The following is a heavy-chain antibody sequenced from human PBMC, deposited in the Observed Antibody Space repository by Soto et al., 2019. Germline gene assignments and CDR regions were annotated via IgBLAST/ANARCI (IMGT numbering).Heavy chain of an antibody. Sequence: QGQLVQSGPEAKKPGASVKVSCKASGYTFSRYGISWVRQAPGQGLEWMGWISGYNGDTKYAQKGQGRGTMTIDTSTYTAYMELRSLTSDDTAIYYCAKNGQPPYYYYGMDVWGQGTTVTVSS. CDR2: ISGYNGDT. CDR1: GYTFSRYG. J-gene: IGHJ6*02. D-gene: IGHD2-8*01. CDR3: AKNGQPPYYYYGMDV. V-gene: IGHV1-18*01.